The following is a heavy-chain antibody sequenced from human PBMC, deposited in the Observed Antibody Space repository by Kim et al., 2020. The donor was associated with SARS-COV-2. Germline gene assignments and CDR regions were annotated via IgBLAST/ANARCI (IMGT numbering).Heavy chain of an antibody. V-gene: IGHV1-2*02. CDR2: INPNSGGT. CDR1: GYTFTGYY. Sequence: ASVKVSCKASGYTFTGYYMHWVRQAPGQGLEWMGWINPNSGGTNYAQKFQGRVTMTRDTSISTAYMELSRLRSDDTAVYYCARAVGYCTNGVCYIGYYGMDVWGQGTTVTVSS. J-gene: IGHJ6*02. CDR3: ARAVGYCTNGVCYIGYYGMDV. D-gene: IGHD2-8*01.